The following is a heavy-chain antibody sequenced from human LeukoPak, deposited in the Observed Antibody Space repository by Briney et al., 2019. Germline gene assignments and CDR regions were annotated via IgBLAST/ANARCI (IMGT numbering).Heavy chain of an antibody. Sequence: ASVKVSCKASGYTFTGYFMHWVRQAPGQGLEWMGWINPDSGGTNYAQKFQGRVTMTRDTSISTAYMELSRLRSDDSAIYYCARGRGSWYDSSGSPYIRFDYWGQGTLVTVSS. J-gene: IGHJ4*02. CDR1: GYTFTGYF. CDR2: INPDSGGT. D-gene: IGHD3-22*01. CDR3: ARGRGSWYDSSGSPYIRFDY. V-gene: IGHV1-2*02.